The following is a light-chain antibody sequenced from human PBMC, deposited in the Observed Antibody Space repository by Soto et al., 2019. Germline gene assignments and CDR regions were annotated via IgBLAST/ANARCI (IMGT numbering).Light chain of an antibody. Sequence: EIVLTQSQATLSLSQGEGATLSCRASQRVSSYLAWYQQKPGQAPRLLIYDASSRATGIPARFSGSGSGTDFTLTISSLEPEDFAVYYCQQRSHWPLTFGQGTRLEIK. V-gene: IGKV3-11*01. CDR3: QQRSHWPLT. CDR2: DAS. CDR1: QRVSSY. J-gene: IGKJ5*01.